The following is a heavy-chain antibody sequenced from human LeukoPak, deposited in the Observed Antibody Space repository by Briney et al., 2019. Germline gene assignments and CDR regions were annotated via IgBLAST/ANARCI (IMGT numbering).Heavy chain of an antibody. V-gene: IGHV3-48*04. Sequence: PGRSLRLSCAASGFTFSSYAMHWVRQAPGKGLEWVSYISGSGRTIYYADSVKGRFTISRDNAKNSLYLQMNSLRAEDTAVYYCARDIVVVPLVMGWFDPWGQGTLVTVSS. CDR3: ARDIVVVPLVMGWFDP. D-gene: IGHD2-2*01. J-gene: IGHJ5*02. CDR1: GFTFSSYA. CDR2: ISGSGRTI.